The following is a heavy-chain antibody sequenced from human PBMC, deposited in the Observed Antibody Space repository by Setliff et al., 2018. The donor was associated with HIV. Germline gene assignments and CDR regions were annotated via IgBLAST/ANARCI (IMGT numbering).Heavy chain of an antibody. D-gene: IGHD6-13*01. CDR3: ARGSSSWNNDGFDI. CDR2: INPYDSDT. V-gene: IGHV5-51*01. J-gene: IGHJ3*02. CDR1: GYSFTSYW. Sequence: PGEALKISCIGSGYSFTSYWIGWVRQIQGKGLEWMGIINPYDSDTRCSKSFQGQVTISDDKSISTAYLQWSSLKAAETAIYYCARGSSSWNNDGFDIWGQGTMVTVSS.